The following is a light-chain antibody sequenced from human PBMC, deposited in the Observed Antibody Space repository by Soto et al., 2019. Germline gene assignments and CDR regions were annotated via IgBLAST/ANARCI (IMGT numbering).Light chain of an antibody. CDR2: EVS. V-gene: IGLV2-14*01. CDR3: SSYTSSSTLV. J-gene: IGLJ7*01. CDR1: SSDVGGYNY. Sequence: QSALTQPASVSGSPGHSITISCTGTSSDVGGYNYVSWYQQHPGKAPKLMIYEVSNRPSGVSNRFSGSKSGNTASLTISGLQAEDEADYYCSSYTSSSTLVFGTGTQLTVL.